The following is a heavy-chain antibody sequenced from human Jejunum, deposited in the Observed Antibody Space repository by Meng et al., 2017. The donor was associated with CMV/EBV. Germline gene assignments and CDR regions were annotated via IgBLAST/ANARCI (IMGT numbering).Heavy chain of an antibody. CDR2: IQYDGSDK. D-gene: IGHD2-15*01. CDR3: AKRDCSGGGCGFYYFDS. CDR1: GFIFSNYA. V-gene: IGHV3-30*02. Sequence: LGGTWGGVFQPGGSLSLSCAASGFIFSNYAMHWVHQAPGKGLEWVAFIQYDGSDKYYADSVRGRFTISRDNSKNMLYLQMNNVRAEDTAVYHCAKRDCSGGGCGFYYFDSWGQGTLVTVSS. J-gene: IGHJ4*02.